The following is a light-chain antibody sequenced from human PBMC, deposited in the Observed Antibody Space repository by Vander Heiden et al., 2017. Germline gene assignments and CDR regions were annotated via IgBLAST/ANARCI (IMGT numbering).Light chain of an antibody. CDR1: NIGSKS. Sequence: YVLTHPPSVPVAPGPPARIPCGGSNIGSKSVQWYQQKPGQAPVQVVYDDSNRPSGIPERLSGSNSGNTATLTISRGEAGDEDDDYCQVWDSSSDHHVVFGGGTKLTVL. V-gene: IGLV3-21*02. CDR2: DDS. CDR3: QVWDSSSDHHVV. J-gene: IGLJ2*01.